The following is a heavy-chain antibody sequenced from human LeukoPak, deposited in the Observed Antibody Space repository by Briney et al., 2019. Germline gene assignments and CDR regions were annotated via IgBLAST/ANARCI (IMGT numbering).Heavy chain of an antibody. J-gene: IGHJ4*02. CDR2: ISSSSSYI. V-gene: IGHV3-21*01. Sequence: GGSLRLSCAASGFTFRSYSMNWVRQAPGKGLEWVSSISSSSSYIYYADSVKGRFTISRDNAKNSLYLQMNSLRAEDTAVYYCATRYYYGSGSYPFDYWGQGTLVTVSS. D-gene: IGHD3-10*01. CDR1: GFTFRSYS. CDR3: ATRYYYGSGSYPFDY.